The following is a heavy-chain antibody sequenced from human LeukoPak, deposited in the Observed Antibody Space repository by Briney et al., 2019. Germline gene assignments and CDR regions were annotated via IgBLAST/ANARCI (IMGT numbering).Heavy chain of an antibody. V-gene: IGHV1-24*01. D-gene: IGHD2-15*01. CDR2: FDPEDGET. CDR3: ATAVSVVAAKDNDALDI. J-gene: IGHJ3*02. Sequence: GASVKVSCKVSGYTLTELSMHWVRQAPGKGLEWMGGFDPEDGETIYAQKFQGRVTMTEDTSTDTAYMELSSLRSEDTAVYYCATAVSVVAAKDNDALDIWGQGTMVTVSS. CDR1: GYTLTELS.